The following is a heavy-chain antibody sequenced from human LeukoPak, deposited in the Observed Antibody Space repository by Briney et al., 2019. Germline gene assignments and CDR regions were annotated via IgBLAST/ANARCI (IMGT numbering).Heavy chain of an antibody. CDR2: IYPGGST. CDR3: ARVTGYMIEDYFDS. CDR1: GGSISSSNW. D-gene: IGHD3-22*01. V-gene: IGHV4-4*02. J-gene: IGHJ4*02. Sequence: PSETLSLTCTVSGGSISSSNWWTWVRQPPGKGLEWIGEIYPGGSTNYSPSLKSRVTISVDTSKNQFSLKLSSVTAADTAVYYCARVTGYMIEDYFDSWGQGTLVTVSS.